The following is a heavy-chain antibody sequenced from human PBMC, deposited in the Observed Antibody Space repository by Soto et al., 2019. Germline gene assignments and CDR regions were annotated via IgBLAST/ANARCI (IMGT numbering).Heavy chain of an antibody. CDR2: IMSIYGTA. CDR3: VGGQTATTVLAY. Sequence: SVKVSCKASGSTFSAYAISWVRQAPGQGLQWMGGIMSIYGTAKKAQKFQGRFRITADEHTGTAYMELNSPTSEDTAVYSCVGGQTATTVLAYWAEGTRVTVTS. J-gene: IGHJ4*02. D-gene: IGHD1-1*01. CDR1: GSTFSAYA. V-gene: IGHV1-69*13.